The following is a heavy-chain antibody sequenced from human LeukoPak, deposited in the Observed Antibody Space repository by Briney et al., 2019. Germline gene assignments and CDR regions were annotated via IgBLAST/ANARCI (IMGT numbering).Heavy chain of an antibody. D-gene: IGHD1-26*01. CDR2: ITSSSNYI. J-gene: IGHJ4*02. CDR3: TRYSGSYWSFDY. V-gene: IGHV3-21*01. CDR1: GFTFSDYT. Sequence: GGSLRLSCAASGFTFSDYTMNWVRQAPGKGLEWVSSITSSSNYIYDADSRFTISRDNAKNSLYLQMNSLRAEDTAVYYCTRYSGSYWSFDYWGQGTLVTVSS.